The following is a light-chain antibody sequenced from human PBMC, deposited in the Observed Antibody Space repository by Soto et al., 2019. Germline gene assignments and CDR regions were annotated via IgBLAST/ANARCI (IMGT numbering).Light chain of an antibody. V-gene: IGLV3-21*02. CDR2: DGS. CDR1: NIGSKS. CDR3: QVWDSSSDHRFYV. J-gene: IGLJ1*01. Sequence: SYELTQPPSVSVAPGQTARITCGGNNIGSKSVHWYQQKPGQAPVLVVYDGSDRPSGIPERFSGSNSGNTATLTISRVEAGDEADYYCQVWDSSSDHRFYVFGTGTKVTVL.